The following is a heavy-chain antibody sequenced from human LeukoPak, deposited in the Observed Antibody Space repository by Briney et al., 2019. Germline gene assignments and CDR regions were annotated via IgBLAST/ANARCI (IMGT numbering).Heavy chain of an antibody. Sequence: SETLSLTCAVYGGSFSGYYWSWIRQPPGKGLEWIGEINHSGSTNYNPSLKSRVTISVDTSKNQFSLKLSSVTAADTAVYYCARWQAATTPGWDVWGKGTTVTVSS. CDR1: GGSFSGYY. D-gene: IGHD5-12*01. J-gene: IGHJ6*04. CDR2: INHSGST. V-gene: IGHV4-34*01. CDR3: ARWQAATTPGWDV.